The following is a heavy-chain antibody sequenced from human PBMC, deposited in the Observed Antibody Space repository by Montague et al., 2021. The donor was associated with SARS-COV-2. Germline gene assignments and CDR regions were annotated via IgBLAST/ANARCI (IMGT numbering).Heavy chain of an antibody. J-gene: IGHJ4*02. D-gene: IGHD4-17*01. CDR3: ARNYGSSLDS. CDR2: ISYSGTT. V-gene: IGHV4-39*01. Sequence: SETLSLTCTVSGGSISSITYRWGWIRQPPGKGLEWIGFISYSGTTFYNPSLKSRISMSVDTPKSQFSLNLTSVTAADTAVYYCARNYGSSLDSWGQGILVAVSS. CDR1: GGSISSITYR.